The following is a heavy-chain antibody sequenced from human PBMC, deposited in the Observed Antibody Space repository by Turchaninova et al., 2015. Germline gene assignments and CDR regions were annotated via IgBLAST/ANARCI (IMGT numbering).Heavy chain of an antibody. CDR2: SRSKANSYAT. CDR1: GFSFSGAV. CDR3: TRLGITSGAGY. V-gene: IGHV3-73*02. J-gene: IGHJ4*02. D-gene: IGHD1-14*01. Sequence: EVHLVESGGGLVQPGGSLKLSCAASGFSFSGAVLAWFRLASGKGLEGVGRSRSKANSYATEYAATVKGRFTITRDDSKNTTYLQTNSLKTEDTAVHYCTRLGITSGAGYWGQGTLVTVSS.